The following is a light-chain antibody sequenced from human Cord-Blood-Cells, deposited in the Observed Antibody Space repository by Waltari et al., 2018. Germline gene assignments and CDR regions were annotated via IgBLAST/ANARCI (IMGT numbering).Light chain of an antibody. J-gene: IGLJ2*01. V-gene: IGLV2-14*01. CDR3: SSYTSSSNVV. CDR1: SSHVVGYNY. Sequence: QSALTPPASVSGSPGQSITISCTGTSSHVVGYNYVSWYQQHPGKAPKLMIYDVSNRPSGVSNRFSGSKSGNTASLTISGLQAEDEADYYCSSYTSSSNVVFGGGTKLTVL. CDR2: DVS.